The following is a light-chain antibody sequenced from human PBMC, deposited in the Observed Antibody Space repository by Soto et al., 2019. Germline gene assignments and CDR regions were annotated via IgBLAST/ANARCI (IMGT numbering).Light chain of an antibody. J-gene: IGKJ1*01. V-gene: IGKV3-15*01. CDR2: GAS. CDR1: QSVSNN. Sequence: TQFPGILSLSPGVRAPLSHRPRQSVSNNYLAWYQQKPGQAPRLLIYGASNRDTGVPARFSGSVSGTEFTLTISSLQSEDFAVYYCQQYSSYLWTFGQGTKVDIK. CDR3: QQYSSYLWT.